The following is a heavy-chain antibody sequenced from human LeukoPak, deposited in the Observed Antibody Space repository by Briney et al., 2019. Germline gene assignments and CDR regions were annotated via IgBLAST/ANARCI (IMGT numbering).Heavy chain of an antibody. CDR2: IRSSGDTT. V-gene: IGHV3-23*01. Sequence: GGSLRLSCAASGFTFSSYEMNWVRQAPGKELEWVSHIRSSGDTTYYADSVKGQFTISRDNSKNTLYLQMNSLRAEDTALYYCARRRGSGSSPPYFDYWGQGTLVTVSS. CDR1: GFTFSSYE. D-gene: IGHD3-3*01. CDR3: ARRRGSGSSPPYFDY. J-gene: IGHJ4*02.